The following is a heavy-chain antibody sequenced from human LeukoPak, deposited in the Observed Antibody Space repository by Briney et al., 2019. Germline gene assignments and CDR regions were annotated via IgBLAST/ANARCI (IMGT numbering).Heavy chain of an antibody. CDR2: VGASGANT. Sequence: VGSLRLSCAGSGFTFTNYAMSWVRQAPGKGLEWVSSVGASGANTFYADSVKGRFTISRDNSKNTLYLQMNSLRAEDTAVYYCAIGQLWSPSHWGQGALVTVSS. D-gene: IGHD5-18*01. J-gene: IGHJ4*02. CDR3: AIGQLWSPSH. CDR1: GFTFTNYA. V-gene: IGHV3-23*01.